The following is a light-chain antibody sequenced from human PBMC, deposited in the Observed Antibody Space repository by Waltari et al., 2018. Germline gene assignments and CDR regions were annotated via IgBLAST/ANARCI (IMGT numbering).Light chain of an antibody. CDR2: DVN. V-gene: IGLV2-14*01. CDR1: SNDIGGSNY. J-gene: IGLJ2*01. Sequence: QSALTQPASVSGSPGQSVTISCTGPSNDIGGSNYVSWYQQRPGKAPKLIIYDVNNRPSGVAGRFSGSMSGNTASLTISGLQAEDETDYYCSSFTRTVLFGGGTKLTVL. CDR3: SSFTRTVL.